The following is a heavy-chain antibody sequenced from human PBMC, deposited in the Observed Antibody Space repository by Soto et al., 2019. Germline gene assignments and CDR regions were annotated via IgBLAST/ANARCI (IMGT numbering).Heavy chain of an antibody. Sequence: GWSLRLSCSASGFTFSMFSMHWVRQAPGKGLEYVSGISSNGDSTYYADSVKGRFTISRDNSKNTLYLQMSSLRAVDTAVYYCVHPRSTVQIPPTWGQGTMVTVYS. V-gene: IGHV3-64D*06. D-gene: IGHD4-17*01. CDR1: GFTFSMFS. J-gene: IGHJ5*02. CDR2: ISSNGDST. CDR3: VHPRSTVQIPPT.